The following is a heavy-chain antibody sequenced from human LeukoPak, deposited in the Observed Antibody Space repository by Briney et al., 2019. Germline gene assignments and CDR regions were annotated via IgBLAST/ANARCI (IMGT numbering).Heavy chain of an antibody. D-gene: IGHD2-2*01. V-gene: IGHV3-30-3*01. CDR3: ARGSVVVPAAISRYYYYYGMDV. CDR1: GFTFSSYA. J-gene: IGHJ6*02. Sequence: GGSLRLSCAASGFTFSSYAMHWGRQAPGKGLEWVAVISYDGSNKYYADSVKGRFTISRDNSKNTLYLQMNSLRAEDTAVYYCARGSVVVPAAISRYYYYYGMDVWGQGTTVTVSS. CDR2: ISYDGSNK.